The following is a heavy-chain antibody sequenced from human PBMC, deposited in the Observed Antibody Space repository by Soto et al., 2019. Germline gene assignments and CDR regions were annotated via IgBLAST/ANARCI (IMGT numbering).Heavy chain of an antibody. V-gene: IGHV1-2*04. Sequence: QVQLVQSGAEVKEPGASVTVSCRASGDRFTDYYMHWVRQAPGQGLEWMGWINPNSGVTKYPQKFQGWVNMTRDTSIRTGYMQLGRLRFDDTALYYCARESGGATATLNYYYFYMDVWGTGNTVTVSS. D-gene: IGHD5-12*01. CDR1: GDRFTDYY. J-gene: IGHJ6*03. CDR3: ARESGGATATLNYYYFYMDV. CDR2: INPNSGVT.